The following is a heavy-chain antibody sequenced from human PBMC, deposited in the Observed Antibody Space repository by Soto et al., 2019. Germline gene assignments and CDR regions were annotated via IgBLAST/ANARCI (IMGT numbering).Heavy chain of an antibody. CDR3: ARGDYYDTSGPFSDAFDI. CDR1: GFTFSSYW. Sequence: HPGGSLRLSCAASGFTFSSYWMSWVRQAPGKGMERVANIKPDGSQKWFVDSVKGRFTISRDSAKILLYLQMSSLGVEDTAVYYCARGDYYDTSGPFSDAFDIWGQGTLVTVSS. V-gene: IGHV3-7*04. CDR2: IKPDGSQK. D-gene: IGHD3-22*01. J-gene: IGHJ3*02.